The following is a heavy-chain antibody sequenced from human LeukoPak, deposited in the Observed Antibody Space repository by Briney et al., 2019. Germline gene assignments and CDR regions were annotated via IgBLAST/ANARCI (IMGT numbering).Heavy chain of an antibody. J-gene: IGHJ4*02. CDR3: ARDTYYYDSSGYYYGAGLTN. Sequence: ASVKVSCKASGGTFSSYAISWVRQAPGQGLEWMGRIIPILGIANYAQKFQGRVTITADKSTSTAYMELSSLRSEDTAVYYCARDTYYYDSSGYYYGAGLTNWGQGTLVTVSS. D-gene: IGHD3-22*01. V-gene: IGHV1-69*04. CDR2: IIPILGIA. CDR1: GGTFSSYA.